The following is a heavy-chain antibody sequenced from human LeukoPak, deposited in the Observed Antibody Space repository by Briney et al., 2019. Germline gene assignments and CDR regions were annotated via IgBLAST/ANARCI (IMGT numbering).Heavy chain of an antibody. CDR3: ARETPDTAMVVFDY. Sequence: HAGGSLRLSCAASEFTFSSYWMHWVRQAPGEGLVWVSRINPDGRTISYADSVKDRFTISRDNAKNSLYLQMNSLRAEDTAVYYCARETPDTAMVVFDYWGQGTLVTVSS. D-gene: IGHD5-18*01. V-gene: IGHV3-74*01. CDR1: EFTFSSYW. CDR2: INPDGRTI. J-gene: IGHJ4*02.